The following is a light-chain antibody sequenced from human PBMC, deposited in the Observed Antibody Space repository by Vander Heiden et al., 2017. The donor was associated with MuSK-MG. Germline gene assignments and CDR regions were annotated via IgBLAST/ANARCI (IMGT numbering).Light chain of an antibody. CDR3: QQYENSPWT. J-gene: IGKJ1*01. CDR1: QSLLYSSNNKNY. V-gene: IGKV4-1*01. Sequence: IVMTHSPDSLTVSLGERATIDCKSSQSLLYSSNNKNYLVWYQQKPGQPPKLLISWASTRESGVPDRFSGSGSETDFTLTINSLQAEDMGVYYCQQYENSPWTFGQGTKVEIK. CDR2: WAS.